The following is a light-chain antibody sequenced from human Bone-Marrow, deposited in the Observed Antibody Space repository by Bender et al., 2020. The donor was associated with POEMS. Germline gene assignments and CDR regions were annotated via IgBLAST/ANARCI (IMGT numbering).Light chain of an antibody. CDR1: SSNIGAHA. Sequence: QSVLTLPPSASGTPGQRVTISCSGGSSNIGAHAVNWYQHLPGTAPKLHIYSNHRRPSEVPDRFSGSRSGTSASLAIGGLQSEDEAEYCCAVWDDSLNGWVFGGATKLTVL. CDR2: SNH. V-gene: IGLV1-44*01. J-gene: IGLJ3*02. CDR3: AVWDDSLNGWV.